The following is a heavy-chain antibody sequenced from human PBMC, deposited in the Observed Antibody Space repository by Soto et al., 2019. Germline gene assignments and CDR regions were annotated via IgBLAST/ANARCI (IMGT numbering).Heavy chain of an antibody. Sequence: SETLSLTCSVSGGSVSSSSYYWGWIRQRPGKGLERIGNIYYSGGTYYNPSLKRRVTISTDSSKNQFSLKLDSVTAADSAVYYCATTIYIGGWSRDNWGPGTLVTASS. CDR2: IYYSGGT. V-gene: IGHV4-39*01. D-gene: IGHD6-19*01. CDR3: ATTIYIGGWSRDN. CDR1: GGSVSSSSYY. J-gene: IGHJ4*02.